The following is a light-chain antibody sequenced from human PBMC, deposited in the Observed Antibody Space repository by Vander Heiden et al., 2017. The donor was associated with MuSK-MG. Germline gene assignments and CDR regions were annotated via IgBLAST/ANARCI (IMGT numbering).Light chain of an antibody. J-gene: IGKJ4*01. CDR3: QQYYWNPQPT. CDR1: QSVLYSSNNKNY. Sequence: DIVMTQSPDSLAVSLGERATINCKSSQSVLYSSNNKNYLAWYQQKPGQPPKLLIYWASTRESGVPDRFSGSGYGTDFTLTISSRQAEDVAVYYCQQYYWNPQPTFGGGTKVEIK. V-gene: IGKV4-1*01. CDR2: WAS.